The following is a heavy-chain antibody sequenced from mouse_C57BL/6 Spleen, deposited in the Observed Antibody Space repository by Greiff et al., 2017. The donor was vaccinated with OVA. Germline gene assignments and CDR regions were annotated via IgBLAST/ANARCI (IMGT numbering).Heavy chain of an antibody. J-gene: IGHJ3*01. CDR2: IYPGSGST. V-gene: IGHV1-55*01. CDR1: GYTFTSYW. CDR3: ARNYYDYDGGFAY. D-gene: IGHD2-4*01. Sequence: QVQLQQPGAELVKPGASVKMSCKASGYTFTSYWITWVKQRPGQGLEWIGDIYPGSGSTNYNEKFKSKATLTVDTSSSTAYMQLSSLTSEDSAVYYCARNYYDYDGGFAYWGQGTLVTVSA.